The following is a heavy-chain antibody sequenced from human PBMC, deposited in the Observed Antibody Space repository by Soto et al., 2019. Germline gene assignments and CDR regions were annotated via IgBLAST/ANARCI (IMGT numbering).Heavy chain of an antibody. CDR3: GRAHLGSDRYILEPFDP. CDR2: TYYRSKWYN. Sequence: PSQTLALTCAISGDSVSSNSATWNWIRQSPSRGLEWLGRTYYRSKWYNDYAMSVKSRITINPDTSKNQFSLQLRSVIPEDTAVYYCGRAHLGSDRYILEPFDPWGQGTLVTSPQ. CDR1: GDSVSSNSAT. V-gene: IGHV6-1*01. D-gene: IGHD1-1*01. J-gene: IGHJ5*02.